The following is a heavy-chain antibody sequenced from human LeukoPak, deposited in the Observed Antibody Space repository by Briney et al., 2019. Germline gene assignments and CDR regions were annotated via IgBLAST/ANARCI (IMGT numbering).Heavy chain of an antibody. D-gene: IGHD2-2*01. V-gene: IGHV3-48*01. Sequence: GGSLRLSCAASGFTFSTYSMNWVRQAPGKGLEWVSYISSSSSTKYYADSVKGRFTIPRDNAKNSLYLQMNSLRAEDTAVYYCARLTLGCSSTSCYAWGQGTLVTVSS. J-gene: IGHJ5*02. CDR1: GFTFSTYS. CDR2: ISSSSSTK. CDR3: ARLTLGCSSTSCYA.